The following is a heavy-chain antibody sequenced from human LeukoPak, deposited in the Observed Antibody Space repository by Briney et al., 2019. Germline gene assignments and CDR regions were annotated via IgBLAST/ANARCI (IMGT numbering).Heavy chain of an antibody. CDR2: MYYSGST. Sequence: PSETLSLTCTVSGGSITSSSYYWGWIRQPPGKGLEWLGSMYYSGSTYDNPSLKGRVTMSVDTSKNQFSLNLSSVTAADTALYYCTRQTAVAGTPGYYYYAMDVWGQGTTVTVS. D-gene: IGHD6-19*01. CDR1: GGSITSSSYY. V-gene: IGHV4-39*01. J-gene: IGHJ6*02. CDR3: TRQTAVAGTPGYYYYAMDV.